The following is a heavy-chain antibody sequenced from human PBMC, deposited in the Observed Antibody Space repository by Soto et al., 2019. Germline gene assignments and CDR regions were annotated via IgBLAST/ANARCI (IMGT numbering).Heavy chain of an antibody. CDR2: ITWDGINI. CDR1: GFTFGDYT. J-gene: IGHJ4*02. D-gene: IGHD2-15*01. Sequence: EVQLVESGGGVVQPGGSLRLSCTASGFTFGDYTMHWVRQAPGKGLEWVSLITWDGINIEYADSVRGRFTISRDNSKKSLYLQMNGLRHEDAAFYYCAKDGIAWHWGQGTLVTVSS. CDR3: AKDGIAWH. V-gene: IGHV3-43*01.